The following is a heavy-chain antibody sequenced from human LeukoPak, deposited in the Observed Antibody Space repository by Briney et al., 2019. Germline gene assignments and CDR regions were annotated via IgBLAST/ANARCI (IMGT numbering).Heavy chain of an antibody. V-gene: IGHV4-34*01. Sequence: PSETLSLTCAVYGGSSSNYYWNWIRRSPGKGLEWIGEINQSGSTKYNPSLKSRVTISGDTSKNQFSLRLNSVTAADTAVYFCARAYRAHQTFHSYHYFDYWGQGTLVTVSS. D-gene: IGHD5-18*01. CDR1: GGSSSNYY. J-gene: IGHJ4*02. CDR2: INQSGST. CDR3: ARAYRAHQTFHSYHYFDY.